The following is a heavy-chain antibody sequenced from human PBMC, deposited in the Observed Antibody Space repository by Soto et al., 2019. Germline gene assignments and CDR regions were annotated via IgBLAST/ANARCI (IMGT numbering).Heavy chain of an antibody. CDR1: GFTFSGYA. D-gene: IGHD3-22*01. CDR3: ARGSFASSGYRQYFDN. CDR2: IKQDGSQT. Sequence: GGSLRLSCAASGFTFSGYAMSWVRQAPGKGLEWVANIKQDGSQTNYVDSVEGRFTISRDNAKNSLYLQMNGLRAEDTAVYHCARGSFASSGYRQYFDNWGQGIQVTVSS. J-gene: IGHJ4*02. V-gene: IGHV3-7*01.